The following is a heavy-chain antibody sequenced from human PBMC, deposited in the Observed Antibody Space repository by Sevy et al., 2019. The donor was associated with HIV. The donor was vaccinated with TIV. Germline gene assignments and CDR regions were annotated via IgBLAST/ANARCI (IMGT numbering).Heavy chain of an antibody. Sequence: ASVKVSCKASGGTFSSYAISWVRQAPGQGLEWMGGIIPIFGTANYAQKFQGRVTITADESTSTAYMELSSLRSEDTAVYYCARVYDFWSCYSSDYYYYMDVWGKGTTVTVSS. J-gene: IGHJ6*03. D-gene: IGHD3-3*01. CDR2: IIPIFGTA. CDR1: GGTFSSYA. V-gene: IGHV1-69*13. CDR3: ARVYDFWSCYSSDYYYYMDV.